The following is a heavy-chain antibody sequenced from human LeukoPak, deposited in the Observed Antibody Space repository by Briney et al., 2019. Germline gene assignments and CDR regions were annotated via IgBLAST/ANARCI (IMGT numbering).Heavy chain of an antibody. V-gene: IGHV4-4*07. CDR3: ARVLLRNDYGDYVGGMDV. CDR2: IYTSGST. D-gene: IGHD4-17*01. Sequence: PSQTLSLTCSVSGGSISSYYWSWIRQPAGKGLEWIGRIYTSGSTNYNPSLKSRVTMSVDTSKNQFSLKLSSVTAADTAVYYCARVLLRNDYGDYVGGMDVWGQGTTVTVSS. CDR1: GGSISSYY. J-gene: IGHJ6*02.